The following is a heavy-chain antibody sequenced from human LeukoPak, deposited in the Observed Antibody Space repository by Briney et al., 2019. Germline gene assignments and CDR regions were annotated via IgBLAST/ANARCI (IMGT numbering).Heavy chain of an antibody. CDR3: AGRDLWFSR. V-gene: IGHV4-61*01. Sequence: PSETLSLTCRVSGGSVTGGSYYWSWIRQSPGEGLEWIGYIYYSGHTNYNPSLKGRVSISLNTPKSQFSLKPSSVTAADTAVYYCAGRDLWFSRWGQGTLVTVSS. CDR2: IYYSGHT. D-gene: IGHD3-9*01. CDR1: GGSVTGGSYY. J-gene: IGHJ4*02.